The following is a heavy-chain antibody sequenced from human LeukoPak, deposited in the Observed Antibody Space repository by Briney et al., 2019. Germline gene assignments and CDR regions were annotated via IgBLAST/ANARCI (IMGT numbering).Heavy chain of an antibody. CDR1: GYTFTSYY. D-gene: IGHD1-26*01. Sequence: ASVKVSCKASGYTFTSYYMHWVRQAPGQGLEWMGIINPSGGSTSYAQKFQGRVTMTRDTSTSTVYMELSSLRSEDTAVYYCAREVFSGRAFDAFDIWGQGTMVTVSS. CDR2: INPSGGST. V-gene: IGHV1-46*01. J-gene: IGHJ3*02. CDR3: AREVFSGRAFDAFDI.